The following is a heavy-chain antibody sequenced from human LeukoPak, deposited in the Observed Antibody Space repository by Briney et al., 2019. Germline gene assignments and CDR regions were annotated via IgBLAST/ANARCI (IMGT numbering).Heavy chain of an antibody. CDR1: GFIVNKLY. J-gene: IGHJ4*02. V-gene: IGHV3-53*01. CDR2: IYRSGDT. CDR3: AGAEYYGSSIDY. Sequence: GGSLRLSCAASGFIVNKLYMNWVRQAPGKGLEWVSIIYRSGDTYSGDSVKGRFTISGDSSKNTLHLQMNSLRVEDKAIYYCAGAEYYGSSIDYWGQGTLVTVSS. D-gene: IGHD3-16*01.